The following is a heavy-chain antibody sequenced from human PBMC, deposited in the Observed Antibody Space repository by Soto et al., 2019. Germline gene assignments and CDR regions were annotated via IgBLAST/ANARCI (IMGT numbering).Heavy chain of an antibody. CDR1: GGSISSGDYY. V-gene: IGHV4-30-4*01. J-gene: IGHJ4*02. CDR3: ASNSYGHISSDH. Sequence: LSLTCTVSGGSISSGDYYWSWIRQPPGKGLEWIGYIYYSGSTYYNPSLKSRVTISVDTSKNQFSLKLSSVTAADTAVYYCASNSYGHISSDHRGPGTLVTVSS. CDR2: IYYSGST. D-gene: IGHD5-18*01.